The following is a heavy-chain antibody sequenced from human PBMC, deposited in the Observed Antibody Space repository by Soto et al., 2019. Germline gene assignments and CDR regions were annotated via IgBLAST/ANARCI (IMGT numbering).Heavy chain of an antibody. V-gene: IGHV4-38-2*02. CDR3: ARDMGSSGWDWFDP. CDR2: TYHSGST. Sequence: SETLYLTCAVSGYSISSGYYWGWIRQPPGKGLEWIGSTYHSGSTYYNPSLKSRVTISVDTSKNQFSLKLSSVTAADTAVYYCARDMGSSGWDWFDPWGQGTLVTVSS. CDR1: GYSISSGYY. D-gene: IGHD6-19*01. J-gene: IGHJ5*02.